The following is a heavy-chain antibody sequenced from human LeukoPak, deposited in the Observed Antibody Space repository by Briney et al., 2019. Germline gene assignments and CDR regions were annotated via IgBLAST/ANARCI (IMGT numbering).Heavy chain of an antibody. J-gene: IGHJ4*02. Sequence: WASVKVSCKAPGYSFTSYGISWVRQAPGQGLEWMGWVSGYNGNTNYAQMVQGRVTMTTDTSTNTAYMELRSLRSDDTAVYYCVRDGVGATPFDFWGQGTLVTVSS. CDR1: GYSFTSYG. CDR3: VRDGVGATPFDF. V-gene: IGHV1-18*01. CDR2: VSGYNGNT. D-gene: IGHD1-26*01.